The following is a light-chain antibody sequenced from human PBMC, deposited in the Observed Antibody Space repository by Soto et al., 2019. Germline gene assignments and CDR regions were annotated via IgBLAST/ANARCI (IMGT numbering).Light chain of an antibody. CDR3: AAWDDSLNGVV. CDR2: TDY. J-gene: IGLJ2*01. V-gene: IGLV1-44*01. CDR1: SSNIGSNT. Sequence: QSVLTQSPSASGTPGQRVTISCSGSSSNIGSNTVNWYQQLPGTAPKLLIYTDYQRPSGVPDRFSGSKSGTSASLAISGLQSKDEADYYCAAWDDSLNGVVFGGGTKLTVL.